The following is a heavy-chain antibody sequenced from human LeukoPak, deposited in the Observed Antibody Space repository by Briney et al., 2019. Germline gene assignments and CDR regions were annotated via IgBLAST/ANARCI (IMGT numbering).Heavy chain of an antibody. V-gene: IGHV3-20*04. CDR1: GFTLDDYG. D-gene: IGHD1-26*01. Sequence: GGSLRLSCAASGFTLDDYGMSWVRQAPGEGLEWVSGIYWNGGSTGYADSVKGRFTISRDNAKNSLYLQMNSLRAEDTALYYCARGFQGSGSYFDYWGQGTLVTVSS. CDR3: ARGFQGSGSYFDY. CDR2: IYWNGGST. J-gene: IGHJ4*02.